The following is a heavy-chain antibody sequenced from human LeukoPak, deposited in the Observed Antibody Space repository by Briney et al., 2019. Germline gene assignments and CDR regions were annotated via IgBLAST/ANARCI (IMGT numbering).Heavy chain of an antibody. J-gene: IGHJ4*02. CDR1: GGSISSGVSY. CDR3: ARAYCGGDCGYFDY. Sequence: LSLTCTVSGGSISSGVSYWSWIRQHPGKGLEWIGYIYYSGNTYYNPSLKSRVTISVDTSKNQFSLKRSSVTAADTAVYYCARAYCGGDCGYFDYWGQGTLVTVSS. CDR2: IYYSGNT. D-gene: IGHD2-21*02. V-gene: IGHV4-31*03.